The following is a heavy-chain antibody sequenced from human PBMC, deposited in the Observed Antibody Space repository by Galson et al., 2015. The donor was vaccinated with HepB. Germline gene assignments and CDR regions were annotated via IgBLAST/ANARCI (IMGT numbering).Heavy chain of an antibody. V-gene: IGHV4-59*01. Sequence: ETLSLTCTVSGVSISSNYWSWIRQPPGKGLEWIGYIYYSGSTNYNPSLNSRVTISLDTSKNQFSLKLSSVTAADTAVYYCSRVPGGFDFWSGYYPYGMDIWGQGTTVTVSS. CDR1: GVSISSNY. CDR3: SRVPGGFDFWSGYYPYGMDI. J-gene: IGHJ6*02. D-gene: IGHD3-3*01. CDR2: IYYSGST.